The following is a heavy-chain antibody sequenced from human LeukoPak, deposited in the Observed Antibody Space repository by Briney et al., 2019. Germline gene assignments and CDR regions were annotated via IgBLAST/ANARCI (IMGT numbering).Heavy chain of an antibody. J-gene: IGHJ5*02. CDR1: GYTFTSYY. CDR2: INPSGGST. V-gene: IGHV1-46*01. CDR3: ARHHGGYSSGSWFDP. D-gene: IGHD6-19*01. Sequence: GASVKVSCKASGYTFTSYYMHWVRQAPGQGLEWMGIINPSGGSTSYAQKFQGRVTMTRDTSTSTVYMELSSLRSEDTAVYYCARHHGGYSSGSWFDPRGQGTLVTVSS.